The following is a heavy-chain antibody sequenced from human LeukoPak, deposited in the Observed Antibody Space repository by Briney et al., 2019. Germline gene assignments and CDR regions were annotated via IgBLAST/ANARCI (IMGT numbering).Heavy chain of an antibody. J-gene: IGHJ4*02. Sequence: PGGSLRLSCAASGFSVSNNYMSWVRQPPGKGLEWVSVIYSGGSTYYADSVKGRFTISRDNSKNTLYLQMNSLRAEDTAVYYCARIISSGYWFFDYWGQGTLVTVSS. V-gene: IGHV3-53*01. D-gene: IGHD3-22*01. CDR3: ARIISSGYWFFDY. CDR1: GFSVSNNY. CDR2: IYSGGST.